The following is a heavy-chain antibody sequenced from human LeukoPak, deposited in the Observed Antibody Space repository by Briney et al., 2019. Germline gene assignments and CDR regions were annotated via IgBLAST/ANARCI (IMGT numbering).Heavy chain of an antibody. D-gene: IGHD3-16*02. J-gene: IGHJ4*02. CDR2: ISYRGST. V-gene: IGHV4-59*08. CDR3: ARGRGLGVITPYSDS. Sequence: PSETLSLTCTVSGGSTSSDHWSWIRQPPAKGLEWIGCISYRGSTNYNPSLKSRVTISVDTSKKYFSLKLTSVTAADTGVYYCARGRGLGVITPYSDSWGQGTLVTVSS. CDR1: GGSTSSDH.